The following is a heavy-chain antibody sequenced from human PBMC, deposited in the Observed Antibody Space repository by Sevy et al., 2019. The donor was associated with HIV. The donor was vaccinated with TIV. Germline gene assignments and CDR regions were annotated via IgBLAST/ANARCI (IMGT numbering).Heavy chain of an antibody. CDR2: FKSKIHGGTT. V-gene: IGHV3-49*04. D-gene: IGHD1-26*01. CDR3: TRWSGSQSIFDY. CDR1: GFIFGDYG. Sequence: GGCLRLSCTASGFIFGDYGMIWVRQAPGKGLEWIAFFKSKIHGGTTENAASVKGRFTISRDDSKNIVYLQMSNLKTEDTAVYYCTRWSGSQSIFDYWGQGTLVTVSS. J-gene: IGHJ4*02.